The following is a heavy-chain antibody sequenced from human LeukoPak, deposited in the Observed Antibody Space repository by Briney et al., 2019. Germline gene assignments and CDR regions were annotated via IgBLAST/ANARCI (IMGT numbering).Heavy chain of an antibody. V-gene: IGHV3-48*03. Sequence: GGSLRLSCAASGFTFGSYEMNWVRQAPGKGLEWVSYISGSGTTMYYADSVKGRFTISRDNAKNSLYLQMNSLRAEDTAVYYCARDRAAGCSGGSCYHNWFDPWGQGTLVTVPS. J-gene: IGHJ5*02. CDR3: ARDRAAGCSGGSCYHNWFDP. CDR2: ISGSGTTM. D-gene: IGHD2-15*01. CDR1: GFTFGSYE.